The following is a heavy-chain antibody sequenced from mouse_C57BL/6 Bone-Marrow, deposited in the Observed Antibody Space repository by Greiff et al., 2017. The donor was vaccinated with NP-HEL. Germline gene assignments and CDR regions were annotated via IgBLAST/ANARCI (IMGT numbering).Heavy chain of an antibody. Sequence: VKLQESGAELVRPGASVTLSCKASGYTFTDYEMHWVKQTPVHGLEWIGAIDPETGGTAYNQKFKGKAILTADKSSSTAYMELRSLTSEDSAVYYCTRRVLRRRHYYAMDYWGQGTSVTVSS. CDR3: TRRVLRRRHYYAMDY. CDR1: GYTFTDYE. V-gene: IGHV1-15*01. J-gene: IGHJ4*01. D-gene: IGHD1-1*01. CDR2: IDPETGGT.